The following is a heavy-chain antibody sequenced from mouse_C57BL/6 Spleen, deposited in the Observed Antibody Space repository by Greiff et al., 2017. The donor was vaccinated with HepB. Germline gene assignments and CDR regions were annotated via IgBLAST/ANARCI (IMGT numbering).Heavy chain of an antibody. CDR1: GYSITSGYY. J-gene: IGHJ1*03. Sequence: DVQLQESGPGLVKPSQSLSLTCSVTGYSITSGYYWNWIRQFPGNKLEWMGYISYDGSNNYNPSLKNRISITRDTSKNQFFLKLNSVTTEDTATYYCARGIYYGSSLYWYFDVWGTGTTVTVSS. CDR2: ISYDGSN. D-gene: IGHD1-1*01. CDR3: ARGIYYGSSLYWYFDV. V-gene: IGHV3-6*01.